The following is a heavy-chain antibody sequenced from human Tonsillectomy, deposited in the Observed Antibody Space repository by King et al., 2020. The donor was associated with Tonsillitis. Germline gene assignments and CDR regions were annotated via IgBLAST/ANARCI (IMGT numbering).Heavy chain of an antibody. CDR2: ISYHGTNK. D-gene: IGHD3-22*01. CDR3: AKDRPPYDSSGYYHPGWFDP. J-gene: IGHJ5*02. CDR1: GFSFRNHA. Sequence: VQLVESGGGVVQPGRSLRLSCAASGFSFRNHAMHWVRQAPGKGLEWVATISYHGTNKFYADSVKGRFSISRDNSKNTLYLQMNSLRAEDTAVYYCAKDRPPYDSSGYYHPGWFDPWGQGTLVTVSS. V-gene: IGHV3-30*04.